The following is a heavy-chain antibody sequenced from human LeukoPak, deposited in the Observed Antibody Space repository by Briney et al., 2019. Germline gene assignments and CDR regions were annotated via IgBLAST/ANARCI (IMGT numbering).Heavy chain of an antibody. D-gene: IGHD6-19*01. CDR3: TRSPILGSGWEFDY. CDR2: INHSGST. CDR1: GGSFSGYY. Sequence: PSETLSLTCAVYGGSFSGYYWSWIRQPPGKGLEWIGEINHSGSTNYNPSLKSRVTISVDTSKNQFSLKLSSVTAADTAVYYCTRSPILGSGWEFDYWGQGTLVTVSS. V-gene: IGHV4-34*01. J-gene: IGHJ4*02.